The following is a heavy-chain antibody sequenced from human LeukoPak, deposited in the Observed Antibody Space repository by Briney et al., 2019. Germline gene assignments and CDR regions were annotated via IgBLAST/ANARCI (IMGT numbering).Heavy chain of an antibody. Sequence: PSETLSLTCSVSGDSISSNYWTWIRQPPGKGLEWIGHFYYSGGTNYNPSLKSRVTISADTAKNQFPLKLTSVTAADTAVYYCANRDGVYWGQGILVTVSS. D-gene: IGHD3-3*01. J-gene: IGHJ4*02. CDR2: FYYSGGT. CDR1: GDSISSNY. CDR3: ANRDGVY. V-gene: IGHV4-59*01.